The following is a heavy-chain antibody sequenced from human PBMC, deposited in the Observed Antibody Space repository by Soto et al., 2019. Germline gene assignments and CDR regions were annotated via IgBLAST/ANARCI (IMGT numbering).Heavy chain of an antibody. CDR3: VKSHYGGTH. CDR1: GFTFSSSS. D-gene: IGHD3-10*01. Sequence: GGSLRLSCSGSGFTFSSSSLHWVRQAPGQGLEYVSGISDHGGRTYYAESVKGRFTISSDASKNTVNLHMSSLRVEDTAVYYCVKSHYGGTHWGQGTLVTVSS. V-gene: IGHV3-64D*08. CDR2: ISDHGGRT. J-gene: IGHJ4*02.